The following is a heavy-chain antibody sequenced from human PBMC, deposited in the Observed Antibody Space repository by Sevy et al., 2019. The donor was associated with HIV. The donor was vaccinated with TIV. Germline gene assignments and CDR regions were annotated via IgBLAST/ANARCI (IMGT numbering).Heavy chain of an antibody. CDR1: GFTFGNYA. Sequence: GGSLRLSCAASGFTFGNYAMYWVRQSPGKGLEWVSGISWNSGSMGYADAVGGRFTISRDNAKNSLHLEMNSLRPEDTALYYCAKGVSGGNSGAAFDYWGQGTRVTVSS. V-gene: IGHV3-9*01. CDR2: ISWNSGSM. J-gene: IGHJ4*02. D-gene: IGHD2-15*01. CDR3: AKGVSGGNSGAAFDY.